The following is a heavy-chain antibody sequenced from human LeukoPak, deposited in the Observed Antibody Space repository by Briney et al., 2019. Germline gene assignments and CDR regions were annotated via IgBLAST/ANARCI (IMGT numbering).Heavy chain of an antibody. CDR1: GGSISSGGYY. V-gene: IGHV4-31*03. J-gene: IGHJ4*02. CDR2: IYYSGGT. Sequence: SETLSLTCTVSGGSISSGGYYWSWIRQHPGKGLEWIGYIYYSGGTYYNPSLKSRVTISVDTSKNQFSLKLSSVTAADTAVYYCARVKRDYGDQHFDYWGQGTLVTVSS. CDR3: ARVKRDYGDQHFDY. D-gene: IGHD4-17*01.